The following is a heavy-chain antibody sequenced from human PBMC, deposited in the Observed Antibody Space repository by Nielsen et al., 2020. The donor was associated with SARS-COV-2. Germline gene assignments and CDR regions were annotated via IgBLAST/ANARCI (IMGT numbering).Heavy chain of an antibody. CDR3: ARGYLAAPYYYGMDV. CDR1: GFSFDDDG. J-gene: IGHJ6*02. Sequence: GESLKLSCAASGFSFDDDGMSWVRQVPGRGLEWVSGINWNGGRTGYADSVRGRFTISRDNAQSTLYLQMNSLRVEDTALYFCARGYLAAPYYYGMDVWGQGTQVTVSS. D-gene: IGHD6-13*01. CDR2: INWNGGRT. V-gene: IGHV3-20*04.